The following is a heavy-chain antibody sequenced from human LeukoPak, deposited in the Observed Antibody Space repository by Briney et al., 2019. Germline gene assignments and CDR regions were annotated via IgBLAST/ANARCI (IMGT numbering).Heavy chain of an antibody. CDR2: IRSYSSYI. D-gene: IGHD1-26*01. V-gene: IGHV3-21*01. Sequence: GGSLRLSCAASGFTFDTYNFNWVRQAPGKGLEWVATIRSYSSYIHYGDSVKGRFTISRDDAEKSVHLQMNSLRAEDAAVYYCARDNIVGTTWYMDVWGKGTTVTVSS. CDR1: GFTFDTYN. CDR3: ARDNIVGTTWYMDV. J-gene: IGHJ6*03.